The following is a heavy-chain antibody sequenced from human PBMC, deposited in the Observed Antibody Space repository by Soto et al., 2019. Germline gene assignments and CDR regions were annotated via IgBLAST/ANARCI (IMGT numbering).Heavy chain of an antibody. J-gene: IGHJ4*02. CDR1: CSSINSSGYY. CDR3: ARLPSRHLVDY. CDR2: MFYGVST. V-gene: IGHV4-39*01. D-gene: IGHD3-3*02. Sequence: SETQSLTCTVSCSSINSSGYYCGCIRQPPGKGLEWIGSMFYGVSTYYNPSLKSRVTVSVDTSKNQFSLNLRSVTAADTAVYYCARLPSRHLVDYWGQGTLVTVSS.